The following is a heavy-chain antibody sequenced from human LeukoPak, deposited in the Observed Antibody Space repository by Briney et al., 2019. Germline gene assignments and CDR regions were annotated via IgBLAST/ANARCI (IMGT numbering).Heavy chain of an antibody. V-gene: IGHV4-34*01. CDR3: ARHSRGARKNWFDP. CDR1: SGSFSGYY. CDR2: INHSGIT. J-gene: IGHJ5*02. D-gene: IGHD3-22*01. Sequence: SETLSLTCAVYSGSFSGYYWTWIRQPPGKGLEWIGEINHSGITNYNPSLKSRLTISVDMSKNQFSLKLNSVTAADTAVYYCARHSRGARKNWFDPWGQGTLVTVSS.